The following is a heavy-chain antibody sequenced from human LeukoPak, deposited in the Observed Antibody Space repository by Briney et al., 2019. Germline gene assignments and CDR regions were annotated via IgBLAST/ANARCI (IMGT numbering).Heavy chain of an antibody. CDR3: AKDRLPGITIFGVATDY. J-gene: IGHJ4*02. CDR1: GFTFSSYA. CDR2: ISGSGGTT. V-gene: IGHV3-23*01. Sequence: GGSLRLSCAASGFTFSSYAMNCVRQAPGKGLEWVSVISGSGGTTYYADSVKGRFTISRDNYKNTLYLQMNSLRAEDTAVYYCAKDRLPGITIFGVATDYWGQGTLVTVSS. D-gene: IGHD3-3*01.